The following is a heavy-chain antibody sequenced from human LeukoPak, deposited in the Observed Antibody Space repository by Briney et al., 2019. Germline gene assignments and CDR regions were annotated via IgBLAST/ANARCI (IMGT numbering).Heavy chain of an antibody. CDR3: ARDTYYDYVWGSPRGAFDI. D-gene: IGHD3-16*01. Sequence: GGSLRLSCAASGFTFSSYGMHWVRQAPGKGLEWVAVIWYDGSNKYYADSVKGRFTISRDNSKNTLYLQMNSPRAEDTAVYYCARDTYYDYVWGSPRGAFDIWGQGTMVTVSS. V-gene: IGHV3-33*01. CDR2: IWYDGSNK. CDR1: GFTFSSYG. J-gene: IGHJ3*02.